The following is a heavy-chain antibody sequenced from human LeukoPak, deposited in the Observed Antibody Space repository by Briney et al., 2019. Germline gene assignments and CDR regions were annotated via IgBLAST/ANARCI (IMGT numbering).Heavy chain of an antibody. CDR3: GRHQHSGSYGAFDI. V-gene: IGHV5-51*01. Sequence: RGESLKISCQGSGYTFTAYWIGWVRQLPGKGLEWVGIIHPGDSDTRYSPSFQGQVTISADKSITTAYLQWSSLKASDTAMYYCGRHQHSGSYGAFDIWGQGTMVTVSS. D-gene: IGHD1-26*01. CDR2: IHPGDSDT. J-gene: IGHJ3*02. CDR1: GYTFTAYW.